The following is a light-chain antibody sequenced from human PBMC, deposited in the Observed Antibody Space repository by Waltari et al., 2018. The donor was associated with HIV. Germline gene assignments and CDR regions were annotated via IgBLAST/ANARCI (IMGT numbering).Light chain of an antibody. CDR2: DVS. V-gene: IGLV2-8*01. CDR1: SSDVGGYTY. J-gene: IGLJ3*02. CDR3: SSYAGSNTWV. Sequence: QSALTQPPSASGSPGQSVTISCTGTSSDVGGYTYVSWYQQYPGKAPKVMIFDVSNRPSGVPDRFSGSRSGNTASLTVSGLQAEDEADYYCSSYAGSNTWVFGGGTKLTVL.